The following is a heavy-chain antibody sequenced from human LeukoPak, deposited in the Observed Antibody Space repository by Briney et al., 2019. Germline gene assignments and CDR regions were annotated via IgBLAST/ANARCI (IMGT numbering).Heavy chain of an antibody. J-gene: IGHJ3*02. CDR1: GYSISSGYY. D-gene: IGHD3-10*01. Sequence: SETLSLTCTVSGYSISSGYYWSWIRQPAGKGLEWIGRIYTSGSTNYNPSLKSRVTMSVDTSKNQFSLKLSSVTAADTAVYYCARVIMVRGVGDDAFDIWGQGTMVTVSS. CDR3: ARVIMVRGVGDDAFDI. CDR2: IYTSGST. V-gene: IGHV4-4*07.